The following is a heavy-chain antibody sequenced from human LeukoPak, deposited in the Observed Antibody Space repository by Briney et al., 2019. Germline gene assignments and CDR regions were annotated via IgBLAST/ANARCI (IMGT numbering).Heavy chain of an antibody. J-gene: IGHJ4*02. Sequence: PSETLSLTCTVSGGSISNYYWSWMRQSPGRGLEWIGFIYYSGRTSYAPSFKSRVTMSLDTSKSQFSLQLSSVTAADTAVYYCASTEWNSARWGQGILVTVSS. CDR2: IYYSGRT. D-gene: IGHD3-3*01. CDR1: GGSISNYY. V-gene: IGHV4-59*08. CDR3: ASTEWNSAR.